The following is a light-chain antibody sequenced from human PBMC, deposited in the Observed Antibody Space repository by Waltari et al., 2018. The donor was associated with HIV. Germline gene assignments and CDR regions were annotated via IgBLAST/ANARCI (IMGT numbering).Light chain of an antibody. CDR3: SSYTNTNTRV. Sequence: QSALTQPASVSGYPGQSITISCSGTGSDFGGFDFVSWYQHHPDRAPKLILYEVRIRPSGVSARFSGSRSGITASLTISGLQAEDEADYYCSSYTNTNTRVFGGGTKVTVL. CDR1: GSDFGGFDF. J-gene: IGLJ3*02. CDR2: EVR. V-gene: IGLV2-14*01.